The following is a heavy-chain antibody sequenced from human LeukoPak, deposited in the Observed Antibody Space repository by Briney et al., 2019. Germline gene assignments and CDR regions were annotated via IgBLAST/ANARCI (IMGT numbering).Heavy chain of an antibody. Sequence: SETLSLTCTVSGGSISSGGYYWSWIRQHPGKGLEWIGYIYYSGSTYYNPSLKSRVTISVDTSKNQFSLKLSSVTAADTAVYYCARDGLWKYSGSLDAFDIWGQGTMVTVSS. V-gene: IGHV4-31*03. CDR2: IYYSGST. CDR3: ARDGLWKYSGSLDAFDI. D-gene: IGHD1-26*01. CDR1: GGSISSGGYY. J-gene: IGHJ3*02.